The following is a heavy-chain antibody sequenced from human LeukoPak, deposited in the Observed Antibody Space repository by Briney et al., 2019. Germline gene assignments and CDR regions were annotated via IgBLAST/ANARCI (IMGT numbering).Heavy chain of an antibody. CDR1: GGSISSNY. CDR2: IFYTGST. D-gene: IGHD5-24*01. V-gene: IGHV4-59*01. CDR3: AGAGIMATTPFGY. Sequence: SETLSLTCTVSGGSISSNYWSWIRQPPGKGLEWIGYIFYTGSTNYNPSLKSRVTISVDTSKNQFSLRLSSVTAADTAVYYCAGAGIMATTPFGYWGQGTLVSVSS. J-gene: IGHJ4*02.